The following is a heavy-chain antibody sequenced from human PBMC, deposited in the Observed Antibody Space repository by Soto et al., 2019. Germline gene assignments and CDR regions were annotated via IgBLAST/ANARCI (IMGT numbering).Heavy chain of an antibody. CDR2: IYATGDT. V-gene: IGHV4-4*07. Sequence: QVVLQESGPGVVKPSDTLSLTCNVSGASLSRYYWSWIRQPPGKGLEWIGRIYATGDTDYNPSLKSGISMSVDMSKKQCSLTMRSVTAADTAIYYCVRNGTKNLRDRFEPWGRGILVTVSS. CDR3: VRNGTKNLRDRFEP. D-gene: IGHD1-26*01. J-gene: IGHJ5*02. CDR1: GASLSRYY.